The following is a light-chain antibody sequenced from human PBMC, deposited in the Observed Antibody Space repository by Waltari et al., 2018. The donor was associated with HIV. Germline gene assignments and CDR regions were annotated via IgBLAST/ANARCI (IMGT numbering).Light chain of an antibody. CDR1: SRDIGSYDF. Sequence: QSALTQPPSASGPPGQSVTISCTGTSRDIGSYDFVSWYQVRPDSVPKLIISEVTKRPSGVPVRFSGSKSGNTASLTVSGLQTDDEADYYCSSYASNNTFVVFGGGTKLTVL. V-gene: IGLV2-8*01. CDR3: SSYASNNTFVV. J-gene: IGLJ2*01. CDR2: EVT.